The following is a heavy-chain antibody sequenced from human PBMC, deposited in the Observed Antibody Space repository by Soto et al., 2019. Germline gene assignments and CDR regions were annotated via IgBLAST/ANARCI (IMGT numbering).Heavy chain of an antibody. D-gene: IGHD4-17*01. CDR1: GFTFSSYS. CDR3: ARKPRTTVVTIFDY. CDR2: ISYGGGTT. J-gene: IGHJ4*02. Sequence: GRSLRLSCAASGFTFSSYSMHWVRQATGKGLEWVSAISYGGGTTYYADSVKDRFTISRDNAKNSLYLQMNSLRAEDTAVYYSARKPRTTVVTIFDYWGQGTLVTVSS. V-gene: IGHV3-21*04.